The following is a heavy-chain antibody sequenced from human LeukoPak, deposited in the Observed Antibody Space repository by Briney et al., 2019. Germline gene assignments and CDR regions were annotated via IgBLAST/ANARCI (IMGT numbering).Heavy chain of an antibody. Sequence: GGSLRLSCAASGFTVSSNYMSWVRQAPGKGLGWVSAISGSGGSTYYADSVKGRFTISRDNSKNTLYLQMNSLRAEDTAVYYCAKAPSITIFGVVYSAFDIWGQGTMVTVSS. CDR3: AKAPSITIFGVVYSAFDI. CDR2: ISGSGGST. D-gene: IGHD3-3*01. J-gene: IGHJ3*02. CDR1: GFTVSSNY. V-gene: IGHV3-23*01.